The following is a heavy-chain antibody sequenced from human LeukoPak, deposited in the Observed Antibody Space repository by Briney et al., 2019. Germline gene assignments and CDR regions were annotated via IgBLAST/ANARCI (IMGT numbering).Heavy chain of an antibody. CDR1: GYTITNNY. D-gene: IGHD5-12*01. V-gene: IGHV1-46*01. J-gene: IGHJ4*02. CDR2: INPSGGST. CDR3: ARGWLRGLDS. Sequence: ASVKVSCKASGYTITNNYMHWVRQAPGQGLEWMGVINPSGGSTSYAQKFQGRVTMTRDMSTNTVYMELNSLRSEDTAVYYCARGWLRGLDSWGQGTLVTVSS.